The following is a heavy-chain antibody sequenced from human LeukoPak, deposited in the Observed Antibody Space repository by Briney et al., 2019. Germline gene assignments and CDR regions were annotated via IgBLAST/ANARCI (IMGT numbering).Heavy chain of an antibody. CDR1: GDSVYSGSSA. CDR2: TYYRSEWNH. CDR3: ARNLRPDFDY. J-gene: IGHJ4*02. Sequence: SQTLSLTCAISGDSVYSGSSAWSRIRQSPSRGLEWLGRTYYRSEWNHDYAESVKSRITINPDTSKNEFSLQLNSVTPEDTAVYYCARNLRPDFDYWGQGTLVTVSS. V-gene: IGHV6-1*01.